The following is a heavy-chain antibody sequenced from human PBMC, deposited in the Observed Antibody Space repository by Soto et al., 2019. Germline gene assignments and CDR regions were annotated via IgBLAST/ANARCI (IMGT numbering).Heavy chain of an antibody. CDR1: GYSFTNYW. Sequence: GESLKISCKGSGYSFTNYWIGWVRQMPGKGLEWMGMIYPDDSDTKYSPSFQGQVTFSADKSINTAYLQWSSLKASDTAIYYCARLEWLSLAAWFDPWGQGTLVTVSS. CDR2: IYPDDSDT. V-gene: IGHV5-51*01. CDR3: ARLEWLSLAAWFDP. J-gene: IGHJ5*02. D-gene: IGHD3-3*01.